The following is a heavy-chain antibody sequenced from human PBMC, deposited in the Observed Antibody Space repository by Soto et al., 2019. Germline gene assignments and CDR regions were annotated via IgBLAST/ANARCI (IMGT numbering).Heavy chain of an antibody. CDR3: ARDQNQGWGNYFYGMDV. D-gene: IGHD7-27*01. CDR1: GYSFTDFG. CDR2: VSAYNADT. J-gene: IGHJ6*02. Sequence: GASVKVSCKASGYSFTDFGIAWVRRAPGQGLEWMGWVSAYNADTIYAQNLQGRVTMTTATSTNTAFMELRSLRSDDTAVYYCARDQNQGWGNYFYGMDVWGQGTTVTVSS. V-gene: IGHV1-18*01.